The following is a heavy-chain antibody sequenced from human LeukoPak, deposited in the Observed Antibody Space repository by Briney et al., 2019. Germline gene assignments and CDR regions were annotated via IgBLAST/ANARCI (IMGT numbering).Heavy chain of an antibody. Sequence: GSLRLSCAASGFTFSSYGMHWVRQAPGKGLEWIGSIYHSGSTYYNPSLKSRVTISVDMSKNHFSLKLTSVTVADTAVYYCARVRRWFGEAGDQYYMDVWGKGTTVTISS. D-gene: IGHD3-10*01. J-gene: IGHJ6*03. CDR3: ARVRRWFGEAGDQYYMDV. V-gene: IGHV4-38-2*01. CDR2: IYHSGST. CDR1: GFTFSSYG.